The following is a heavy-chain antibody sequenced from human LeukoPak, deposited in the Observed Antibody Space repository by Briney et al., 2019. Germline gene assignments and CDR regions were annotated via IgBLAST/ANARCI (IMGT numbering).Heavy chain of an antibody. CDR3: ARGRRGLNYYDSSGYYTDYYYYYMDV. CDR2: INHSGST. CDR1: GGSFSGYY. J-gene: IGHJ6*03. Sequence: PSETLSLTCAVYGGSFSGYYWSWIRQPPGKGLEWIGEINHSGSTNYNPSLKSRVTISVDTSKNQFSLKLSSVTAADTAVYYCARGRRGLNYYDSSGYYTDYYYYYMDVWGKGTTVTISS. V-gene: IGHV4-34*01. D-gene: IGHD3-22*01.